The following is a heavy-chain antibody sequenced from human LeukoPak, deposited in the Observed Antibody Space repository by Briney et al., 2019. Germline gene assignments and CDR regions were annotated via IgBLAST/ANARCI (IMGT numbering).Heavy chain of an antibody. D-gene: IGHD1-1*01. CDR2: TSSSSSYI. V-gene: IGHV3-21*01. J-gene: IGHJ6*02. CDR1: GFTFSSYS. CDR3: AREREGGPLEYYYGMDV. Sequence: PGGSLRLSCAASGFTFSSYSMNWVRQAPGKGLEWVSSTSSSSSYIYYADSVKGRFTISRDNSKNTLYLQMNSLRAEDTAVYYCAREREGGPLEYYYGMDVWGQGTTVTVSS.